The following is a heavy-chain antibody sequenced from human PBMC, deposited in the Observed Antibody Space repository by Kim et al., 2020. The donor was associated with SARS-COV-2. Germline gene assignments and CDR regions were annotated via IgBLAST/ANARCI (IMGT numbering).Heavy chain of an antibody. CDR2: INHSGST. V-gene: IGHV4-34*01. CDR3: ARGLIGYSSSNPFDY. J-gene: IGHJ4*02. Sequence: SETLSLTCAVYGGSFSGYYWSWIRQPPGKGLEWIGEINHSGSTNYNPSLKSRVTISVDTSKNQFSLKLSSVTAAETAVYYCARGLIGYSSSNPFDYWGQGTLVTVSS. CDR1: GGSFSGYY. D-gene: IGHD6-13*01.